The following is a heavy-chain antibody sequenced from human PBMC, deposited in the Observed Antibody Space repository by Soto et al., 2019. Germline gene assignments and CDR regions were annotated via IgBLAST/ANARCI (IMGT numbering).Heavy chain of an antibody. CDR2: LYWDGDI. V-gene: IGHV2-5*02. D-gene: IGHD6-19*01. CDR1: GFSLSTSGVG. CDR3: AHGSGWLFDY. Sequence: QITLKESGPTLVKPTQTLTLTCAFSGFSLSTSGVGVGGIRQPPGKALEWLALLYWDGDIRYSPSLRSRLTLTTDTSKKQVVITMTNMDPVDTATYYCAHGSGWLFDYWGQGTLVTVSS. J-gene: IGHJ4*02.